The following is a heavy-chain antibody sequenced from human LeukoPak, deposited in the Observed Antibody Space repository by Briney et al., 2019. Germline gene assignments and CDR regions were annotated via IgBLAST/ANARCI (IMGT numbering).Heavy chain of an antibody. CDR2: IIPIFGTA. D-gene: IGHD3-22*01. CDR3: ARGGGYYDSSGYYFR. V-gene: IGHV1-69*13. CDR1: GGTFSSYA. Sequence: ASVKVSCKASGGTFSSYAISWVRQAPGQGLEWMGGIIPIFGTANYAQKFQGRVTITADESTSTAYMELSSLRSEDTAVYYCARGGGYYDSSGYYFRWGQGTLVTVSS. J-gene: IGHJ4*02.